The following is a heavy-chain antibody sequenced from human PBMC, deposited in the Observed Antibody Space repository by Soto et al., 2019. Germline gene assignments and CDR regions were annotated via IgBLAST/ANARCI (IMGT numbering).Heavy chain of an antibody. Sequence: GGSLRLSCAASGFTFSIYAMSWVRHAPGKGLEWVSAISGSGGSTYYADSVKGRFTISRDNSKNTLYLQMNSLRAEDTAVYYCAKGRQLVGGNWYFDLWGRGTLVTVSS. CDR2: ISGSGGST. D-gene: IGHD6-6*01. CDR1: GFTFSIYA. CDR3: AKGRQLVGGNWYFDL. J-gene: IGHJ2*01. V-gene: IGHV3-23*01.